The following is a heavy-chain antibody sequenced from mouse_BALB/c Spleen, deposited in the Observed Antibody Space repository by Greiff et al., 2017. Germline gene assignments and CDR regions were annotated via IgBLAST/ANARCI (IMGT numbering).Heavy chain of an antibody. D-gene: IGHD1-1*01. Sequence: QVQLQQSGAELAKPGASVKMSCKASGYTFTSYWMHWVKQRPGQGLEWIGYINPSTGYTEYNQKFKDKATLTADKSSSTAYMQLSSLTSEDSAVYYCARGGYYGSFYFDYWGQGTTLTVSS. V-gene: IGHV1-7*01. CDR2: INPSTGYT. J-gene: IGHJ2*01. CDR1: GYTFTSYW. CDR3: ARGGYYGSFYFDY.